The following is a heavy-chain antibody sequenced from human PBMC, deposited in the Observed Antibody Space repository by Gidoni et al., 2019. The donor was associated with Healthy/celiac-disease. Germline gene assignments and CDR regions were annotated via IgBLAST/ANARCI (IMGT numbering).Heavy chain of an antibody. CDR2: IIPIFGTA. CDR1: VGTFSSYA. V-gene: IGHV1-69*01. CDR3: ARDLRNRITGTFYYDYYGMDV. D-gene: IGHD1-7*01. Sequence: QVQLLQSGAEVKKPGSSVKVSCKASVGTFSSYAISWVRQAPGQGLEWMGGIIPIFGTANYEQKGKGRVTITADEATSTAYMELSSLRSEDTAVYYCARDLRNRITGTFYYDYYGMDVWGQGTTVTVSS. J-gene: IGHJ6*02.